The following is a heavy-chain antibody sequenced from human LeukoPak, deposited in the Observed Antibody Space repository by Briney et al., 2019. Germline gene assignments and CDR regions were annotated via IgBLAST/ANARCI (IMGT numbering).Heavy chain of an antibody. CDR3: AREEEWYASGTYYKGFDS. J-gene: IGHJ4*02. V-gene: IGHV3-21*01. Sequence: GGSLRLSCAASGFTFSSYSMNWVRQAPGKGLEWVSSISTRSTYIYYADSVKGRFTISRDNAKNSLYLQMNSLRADDTAVYYCAREEEWYASGTYYKGFDSWGQGTLVTVSS. CDR2: ISTRSTYI. CDR1: GFTFSSYS. D-gene: IGHD3-10*01.